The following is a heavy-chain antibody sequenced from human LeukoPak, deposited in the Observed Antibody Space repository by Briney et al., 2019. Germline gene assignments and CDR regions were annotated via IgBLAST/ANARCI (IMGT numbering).Heavy chain of an antibody. V-gene: IGHV3-23*01. CDR2: ISDGGSQK. Sequence: PGGSLRLSCVASGLSFSTYAMSWVRQAPGKGLEWVSVISDGGSQKKYADPVKGRFTISRDNSKTTLYLQMNSLRADDTAVYYCAKGFQTYGELSFDVWGQGTLVAVSS. CDR3: AKGFQTYGELSFDV. J-gene: IGHJ4*02. CDR1: GLSFSTYA. D-gene: IGHD4-17*01.